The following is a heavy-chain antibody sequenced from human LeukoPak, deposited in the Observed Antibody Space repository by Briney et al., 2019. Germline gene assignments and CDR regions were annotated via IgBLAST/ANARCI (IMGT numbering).Heavy chain of an antibody. CDR3: AKVGVSVAYYFDY. CDR1: GFTFSRYG. CDR2: ISLSGGST. D-gene: IGHD3-10*01. J-gene: IGHJ4*02. V-gene: IGHV3-23*01. Sequence: TGGSLRLSCAAPGFTFSRYGMSWVRQAPGKGLEWVSDISLSGGSTNYADSVKGRFTISRDNSKNTLYLQMKSLRVEDTAVYYCAKVGVSVAYYFDYWGQGTLVTVSS.